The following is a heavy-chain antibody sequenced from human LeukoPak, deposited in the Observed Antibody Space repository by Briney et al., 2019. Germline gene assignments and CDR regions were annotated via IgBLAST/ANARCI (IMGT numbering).Heavy chain of an antibody. CDR1: GGSFSGYY. CDR3: ARERYDFWSFGF. CDR2: INHSGST. J-gene: IGHJ4*02. D-gene: IGHD3-3*01. Sequence: PSETLSLTCAVYGGSFSGYYWRWIRQPPGKGLEWIGEINHSGSTNYNPSLKSRVTISVDTSKNQFSLKLSSVTAADTAMYFCARERYDFWSFGFWGQGALVTVSS. V-gene: IGHV4-34*01.